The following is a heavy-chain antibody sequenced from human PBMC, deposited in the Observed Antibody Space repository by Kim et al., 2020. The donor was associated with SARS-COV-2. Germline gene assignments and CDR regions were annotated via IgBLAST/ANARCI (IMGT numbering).Heavy chain of an antibody. Sequence: GGSLRLSCAASGFTFSSYAMSWVRQAPGKGLEWVSAISGSGGSTYYADSVKGRFTISRDNSKNTLYLQMNSLRAEDTAVYYCAKDGGDSSSWYPLFDYWGQGTLVTVSS. D-gene: IGHD6-13*01. CDR3: AKDGGDSSSWYPLFDY. CDR1: GFTFSSYA. CDR2: ISGSGGST. J-gene: IGHJ4*02. V-gene: IGHV3-23*01.